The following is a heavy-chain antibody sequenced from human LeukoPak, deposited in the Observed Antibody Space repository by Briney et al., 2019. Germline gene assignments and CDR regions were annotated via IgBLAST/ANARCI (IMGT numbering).Heavy chain of an antibody. CDR3: ARGPTYYYDSSGYYSNWFDP. Sequence: SQTLSLTCAVSGGSISSGGFTWSGIRQPPGKGLERIGYIYNSGRAHYNPSPKRRVTISVDRSKNQFSLKLSSVSAADTAVYYCARGPTYYYDSSGYYSNWFDPWGQGTLVTVSA. V-gene: IGHV4-30-2*01. CDR1: GGSISSGGFT. J-gene: IGHJ5*02. CDR2: IYNSGRA. D-gene: IGHD3-22*01.